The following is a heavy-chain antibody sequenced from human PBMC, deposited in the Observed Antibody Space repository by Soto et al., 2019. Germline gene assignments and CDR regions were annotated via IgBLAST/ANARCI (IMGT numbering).Heavy chain of an antibody. J-gene: IGHJ4*02. CDR1: GFNFSGSA. CDR3: CEQGGDSLQDI. CDR2: IRGRAKKYAT. V-gene: IGHV3-73*01. Sequence: EVQLVESGGDLVQPGGSLKLSCTGLGFNFSGSALHWVRQPSGKGLEWVGRIRGRAKKYATSYATSVRGRFYLSRDDSKNTAFLQMNSLRDDDTGVYFCCEQGGDSLQDIWGQGTLVTVSS. D-gene: IGHD4-17*01.